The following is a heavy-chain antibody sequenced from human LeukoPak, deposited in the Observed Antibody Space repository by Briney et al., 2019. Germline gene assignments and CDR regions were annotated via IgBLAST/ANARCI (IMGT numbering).Heavy chain of an antibody. V-gene: IGHV4-59*01. CDR3: ARDTSWYTGYDGGLDY. J-gene: IGHJ4*02. CDR2: IFHSGS. Sequence: SETLSLTCTVSGASISSYYWSWIRQSPGKGLEWIGYIFHSGSDYNPSLKSRVTISIDTSKNQFSLKLSSVTAADMAFYYCARDTSWYTGYDGGLDYWGQGTQVAVSS. CDR1: GASISSYY. D-gene: IGHD5-12*01.